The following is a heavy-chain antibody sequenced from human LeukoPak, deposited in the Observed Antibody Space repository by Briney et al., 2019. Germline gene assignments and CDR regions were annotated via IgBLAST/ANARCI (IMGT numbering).Heavy chain of an antibody. CDR1: GGSFSGYY. Sequence: SETLSLTCAVYGGSFSGYYWSWIRQPPGKGLEWIGEINHSGSTNYNPSLKSRVTISVDTSKNQFSLKLSSVTAADTAVYYCARPLYYGGNLNYWGQGTLVTVSS. D-gene: IGHD4-23*01. CDR2: INHSGST. CDR3: ARPLYYGGNLNY. V-gene: IGHV4-34*01. J-gene: IGHJ4*02.